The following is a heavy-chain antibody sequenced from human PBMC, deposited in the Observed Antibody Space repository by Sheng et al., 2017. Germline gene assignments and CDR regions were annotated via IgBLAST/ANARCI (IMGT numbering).Heavy chain of an antibody. CDR3: ARDPGTGHYYYYMDV. J-gene: IGHJ6*03. D-gene: IGHD1-1*01. Sequence: QVQLVQSGAEVKKPGSSVKVSCKASGGTFSSYTISWVRQAPGQGLEWMGRIIPILGIANYAQKFQGRVTITADKSTSTAYMELSSLRSEDTAVYYCARDPGTGHYYYYMDVWGKGTTVTVSS. V-gene: IGHV1-69*08. CDR2: IIPILGIA. CDR1: GGTFSSYT.